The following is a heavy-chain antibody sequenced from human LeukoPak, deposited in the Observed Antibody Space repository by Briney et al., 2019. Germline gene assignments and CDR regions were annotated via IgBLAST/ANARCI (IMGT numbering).Heavy chain of an antibody. D-gene: IGHD2-15*01. CDR1: GGSISSSSYY. Sequence: SETLSLTCTVSGGSISSSSYYWGWIRQPPGKGLEWIGSIYYSGSTYYNPSLKSRVTISVDTSKNQFSLKLSSVTAADTAVYYCARGRDIVVVVPAAQRNNWFDPWGQGTLVTVSS. CDR3: ARGRDIVVVVPAAQRNNWFDP. CDR2: IYYSGST. J-gene: IGHJ5*02. V-gene: IGHV4-39*07.